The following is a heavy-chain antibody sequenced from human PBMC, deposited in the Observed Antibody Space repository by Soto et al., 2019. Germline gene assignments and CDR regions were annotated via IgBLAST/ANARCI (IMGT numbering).Heavy chain of an antibody. CDR3: ARAGSVGITXFGVVITTDYYYYGMDV. CDR1: GGSFSGYY. V-gene: IGHV4-34*01. J-gene: IGHJ6*01. CDR2: INHSGST. D-gene: IGHD3-3*01. Sequence: LSLTCAAYGGSFSGYYWSWIRQPPGKGLEWIGEINHSGSTNYNPSLKSRVTISVDTSKNQFSLKLSSVTAADTAVYYCARAGSVGITXFGVVITTDYYYYGMDVWGQGTTVTVSS.